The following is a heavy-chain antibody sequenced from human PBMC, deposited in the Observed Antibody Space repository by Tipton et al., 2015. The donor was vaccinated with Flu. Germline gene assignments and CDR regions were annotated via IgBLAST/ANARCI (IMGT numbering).Heavy chain of an antibody. J-gene: IGHJ4*02. V-gene: IGHV4-34*01. CDR3: ARGFGPSGLLWFGEFSLSFDY. D-gene: IGHD3-10*01. CDR1: GGSFSGYY. Sequence: TLSLTCAVYGGSFSGYYWSWIRQPPGKELEWIGEINHSGSTNYNPSLKSRVTISVDTSKNQFSLKLSSVTAADTAVYYCARGFGPSGLLWFGEFSLSFDYWGQGTLVTVSS. CDR2: INHSGST.